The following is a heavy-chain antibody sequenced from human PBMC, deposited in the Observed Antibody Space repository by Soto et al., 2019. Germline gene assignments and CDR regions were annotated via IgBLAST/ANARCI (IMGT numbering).Heavy chain of an antibody. CDR3: ARELAARPSDAFDI. Sequence: EASVKVSCKASGYTFTSYAMHWVRQAPGQRLEWMGWINAGNGNTKYSQKFQGRVTITRDTSASTAYMELSSLRSEDTVVYYCARELAARPSDAFDIWGQGTMVTVSS. J-gene: IGHJ3*02. D-gene: IGHD6-6*01. CDR2: INAGNGNT. V-gene: IGHV1-3*01. CDR1: GYTFTSYA.